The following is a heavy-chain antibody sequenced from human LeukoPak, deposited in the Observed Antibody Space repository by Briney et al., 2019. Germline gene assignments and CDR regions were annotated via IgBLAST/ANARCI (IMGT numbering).Heavy chain of an antibody. V-gene: IGHV4-31*03. CDR1: GDSITTGSHY. D-gene: IGHD1-1*01. CDR3: ARRVGKYPTYYFDY. J-gene: IGHJ4*02. Sequence: SETLSLTCTVSGDSITTGSHYWRWIRQHPGEGLEWIGYIYHNGHTNFNPSLKSRIAMSVDASKSEFSLKLTSVTAADTAVYYCARRVGKYPTYYFDYWGQGALVTVSS. CDR2: IYHNGHT.